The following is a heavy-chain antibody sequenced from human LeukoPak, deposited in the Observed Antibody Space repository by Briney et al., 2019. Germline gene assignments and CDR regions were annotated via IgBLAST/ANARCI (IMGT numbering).Heavy chain of an antibody. CDR1: GGSISSYY. D-gene: IGHD3-9*01. V-gene: IGHV4-59*01. CDR2: IYYSGST. J-gene: IGHJ4*02. CDR3: ARGQTTNYDILTGYYVSFDY. Sequence: SETLSLTCTVSGGSISSYYWSWIRQPPGKGLVWIGYIYYSGSTNYNPSLKSRVTISVDTSKNQFSLKLSSVTAADTAVYYCARGQTTNYDILTGYYVSFDYWGQGTLVTVSS.